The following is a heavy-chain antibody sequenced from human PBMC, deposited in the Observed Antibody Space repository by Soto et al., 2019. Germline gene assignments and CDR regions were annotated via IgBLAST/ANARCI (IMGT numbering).Heavy chain of an antibody. D-gene: IGHD1-7*01. CDR2: IYYSGGT. Sequence: QVQLQESGPGLVKPSQTLSLSCTVSGDSITSYYWSWIRQPPGKGLEWIGYIYYSGGTSYNPSLKSRVTISVDTSKKQFSLRLNSVTAADTAVYYCARVQRLELVVDFWGQGTLVTVSP. CDR3: ARVQRLELVVDF. CDR1: GDSITSYY. J-gene: IGHJ4*02. V-gene: IGHV4-59*01.